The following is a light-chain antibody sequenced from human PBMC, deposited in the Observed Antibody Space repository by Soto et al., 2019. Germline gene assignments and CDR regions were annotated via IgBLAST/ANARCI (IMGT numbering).Light chain of an antibody. V-gene: IGKV3-15*01. CDR1: QSVSSN. Sequence: EIVMTQSPATLSMSPGERATLSCRASQSVSSNLAWYQQKPGQAPRLLIYGASTRATGIPASFSGSGSGTEFTLTISSLQSEDFAVYYCPQYNNWYTFGQGTKLEIK. J-gene: IGKJ2*01. CDR3: PQYNNWYT. CDR2: GAS.